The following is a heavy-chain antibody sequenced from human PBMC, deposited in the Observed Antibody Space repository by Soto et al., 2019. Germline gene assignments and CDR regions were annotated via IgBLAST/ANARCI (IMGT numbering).Heavy chain of an antibody. J-gene: IGHJ4*02. CDR3: ARERACASYRYQY. Sequence: GGSLRLSCAASGFTFSTYSMNWVREAPGKGLEWVSSISSSAAYIYFADSVKERFIISRDNAKNSLYLQMNSLRAEDTAVYYCARERACASYRYQYWGQGTLVTDPS. D-gene: IGHD1-26*01. V-gene: IGHV3-21*01. CDR1: GFTFSTYS. CDR2: ISSSAAYI.